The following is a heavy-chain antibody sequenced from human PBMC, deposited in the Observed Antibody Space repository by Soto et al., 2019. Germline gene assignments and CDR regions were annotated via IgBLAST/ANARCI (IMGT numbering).Heavy chain of an antibody. J-gene: IGHJ6*02. V-gene: IGHV1-3*01. CDR3: ERDTHSYYEFGSGYYGGGYDYDGRDV. CDR1: GYTFTSYA. CDR2: INAGNGNT. D-gene: IGHD3-3*01. Sequence: ASVKVSCTASGYTFTSYAMHWVRQAPGQRLEWMGWINAGNGNTKYSQTFQGRVTITRATSASTAYMELSSLRSEAPAVYYCERDTHSYYEFGSGYYGGGYDYDGRDVQVQASTVTFSS.